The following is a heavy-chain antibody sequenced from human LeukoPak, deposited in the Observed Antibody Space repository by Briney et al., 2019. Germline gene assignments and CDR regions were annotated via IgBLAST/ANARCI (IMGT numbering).Heavy chain of an antibody. Sequence: PGGSLRLSCAASGFTFSSYAMSWVRQAPGKGLEWVSAISGSGGSTYYADSVKGRFTISRDNSKNTLYLQMNSLRAEDTAVYYCAKGLQPRYCSSTSCSYYYYYMDVWGKGTTVTVSS. V-gene: IGHV3-23*01. CDR2: ISGSGGST. D-gene: IGHD2-2*01. CDR3: AKGLQPRYCSSTSCSYYYYYMDV. J-gene: IGHJ6*03. CDR1: GFTFSSYA.